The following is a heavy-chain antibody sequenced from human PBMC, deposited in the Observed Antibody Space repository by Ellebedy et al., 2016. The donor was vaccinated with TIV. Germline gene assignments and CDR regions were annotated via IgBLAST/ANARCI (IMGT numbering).Heavy chain of an antibody. CDR3: ADYGSSGYYNVGD. CDR1: GGTFSSYG. Sequence: ASVKVSCKASGGTFSSYGINWVRQAPGQGLEWMGRIIPILGRPDYAQGFQGRVTINADKSTGTPYLEMSSLRSEDTAVYFCADYGSSGYYNVGDWGQGTLVTVSS. J-gene: IGHJ4*02. V-gene: IGHV1-69*04. D-gene: IGHD3-22*01. CDR2: IIPILGRP.